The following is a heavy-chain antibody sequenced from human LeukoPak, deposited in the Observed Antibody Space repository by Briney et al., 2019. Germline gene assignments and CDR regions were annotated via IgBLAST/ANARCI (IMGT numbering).Heavy chain of an antibody. CDR2: INPNSGGT. CDR1: GYSFTGYY. CDR3: AKTKYYDSGDYYAFDP. V-gene: IGHV1-2*02. Sequence: ASVKVSCKASGYSFTGYYIRWVRQAPGQGLEWMGWINPNSGGTNYSRDFQGRVTMTRDTSINTIYMKLSGLTSDDTAVYYCAKTKYYDSGDYYAFDPWGQGSLVTVSS. J-gene: IGHJ5*02. D-gene: IGHD3-22*01.